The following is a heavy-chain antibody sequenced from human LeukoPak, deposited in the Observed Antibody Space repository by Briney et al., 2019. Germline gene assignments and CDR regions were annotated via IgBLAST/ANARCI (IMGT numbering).Heavy chain of an antibody. D-gene: IGHD3-3*01. Sequence: GGSLRLSCATSGFTFSSYAMSWVRQAPGKGLEWVSAISGSGGSTYYADSVKGRFTISRDNSKNTLYLQMNSLRAEDTAVYYCAKDLELTDFWSGINLGPGAFDIWGQRTMVTVSS. CDR2: ISGSGGST. V-gene: IGHV3-23*01. CDR3: AKDLELTDFWSGINLGPGAFDI. CDR1: GFTFSSYA. J-gene: IGHJ3*02.